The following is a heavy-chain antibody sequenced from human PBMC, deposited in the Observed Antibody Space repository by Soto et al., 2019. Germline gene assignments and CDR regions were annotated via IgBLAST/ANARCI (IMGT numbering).Heavy chain of an antibody. V-gene: IGHV3-13*04. D-gene: IGHD3-22*01. J-gene: IGHJ4*02. CDR2: IGTAGDT. CDR1: ESTFSSSD. CDR3: ARAIGPTLFDY. Sequence: EVQLVESGGGLVQPGGSLRLSCSAPESTFSSSDLHWVRQGPGKGLKWVSAIGTAGDTNYAGSVKGRFTISRENAKNSLYLQMNSLRAGDTAIYFCARAIGPTLFDYWGQGTLVTVSS.